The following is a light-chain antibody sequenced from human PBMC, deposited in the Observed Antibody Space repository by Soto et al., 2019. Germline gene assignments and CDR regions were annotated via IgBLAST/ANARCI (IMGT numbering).Light chain of an antibody. CDR2: ASS. CDR3: LQTASAPAP. J-gene: IGKJ1*01. CDR1: QTIAKS. Sequence: DIQVTQSPSSLSASVGDRVTITCRASQTIAKSLSWYQQKPGKAPKLLIYASSTLQSGVPSRFSGWELVTHFTLSLSGLQREDVATYYCLQTASAPAPFAHGTRVQLK. V-gene: IGKV1-39*01.